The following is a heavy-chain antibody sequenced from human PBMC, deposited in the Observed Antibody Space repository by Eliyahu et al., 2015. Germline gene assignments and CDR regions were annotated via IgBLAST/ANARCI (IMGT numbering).Heavy chain of an antibody. Sequence: QVQLQQWGAGLLKPSETLSLTCAVYGGSFSGYYWSWIRQPPGXGLXWXGEXNXSGSTNYXPSLKSRVTISVDTSKNQFSLKLSSVTAADTAVYYCARGPSSSSWIPKYYFDYWGQGTLVTVSS. V-gene: IGHV4-34*01. D-gene: IGHD6-13*01. CDR1: GGSFSGYY. J-gene: IGHJ4*02. CDR3: ARGPSSSSWIPKYYFDY. CDR2: XNXSGST.